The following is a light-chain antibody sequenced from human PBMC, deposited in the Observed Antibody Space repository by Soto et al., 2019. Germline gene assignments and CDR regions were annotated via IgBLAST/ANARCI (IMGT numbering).Light chain of an antibody. CDR2: YKSVSDK. J-gene: IGLJ2*01. CDR3: MIWHNSAVV. CDR1: SGINVGTYR. Sequence: QLVLTQPSSLSASPGASASLTCTLRSGINVGTYRIYWYQQKPGSPPQYLLRYKSVSDKQQGSGVPSRFSGSKDASANAGILLISGLQSEDEADYYCMIWHNSAVVFGGGTKLTVL. V-gene: IGLV5-45*03.